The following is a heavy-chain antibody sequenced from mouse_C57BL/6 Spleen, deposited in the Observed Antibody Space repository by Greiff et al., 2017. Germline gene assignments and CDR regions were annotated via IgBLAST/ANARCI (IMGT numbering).Heavy chain of an antibody. D-gene: IGHD1-1*02. V-gene: IGHV5-16*01. Sequence: EVMLVESEGGLVQPGRSMKLSCTASGFTFSDYYMAWVRQVPEKGLEWVANINYDGSSTYYLDSLKSRFIISRDNAKNILYLQMSSLKSEDTATYYCARGGSPYWYFDAWGTGTTVTVSS. J-gene: IGHJ1*03. CDR1: GFTFSDYY. CDR3: ARGGSPYWYFDA. CDR2: INYDGSST.